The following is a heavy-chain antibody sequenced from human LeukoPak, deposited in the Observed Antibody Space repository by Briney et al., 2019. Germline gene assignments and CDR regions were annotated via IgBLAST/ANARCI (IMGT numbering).Heavy chain of an antibody. D-gene: IGHD3-16*01. Sequence: SETLSLTCTVSGGSISSYYWSWIRQPPGKGLEWIGYIYYSGSTNYNPSLKSRVTISVDTSKNQFSLKLSSVTAADTAVYYCARDRGLGVDWFDPWGQGTLVTASS. CDR2: IYYSGST. J-gene: IGHJ5*02. CDR3: ARDRGLGVDWFDP. CDR1: GGSISSYY. V-gene: IGHV4-59*01.